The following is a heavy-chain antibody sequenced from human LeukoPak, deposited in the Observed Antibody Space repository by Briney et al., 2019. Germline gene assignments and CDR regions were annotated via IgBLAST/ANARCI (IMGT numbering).Heavy chain of an antibody. CDR2: IDYSGST. V-gene: IGHV4-39*01. J-gene: IGHJ4*02. Sequence: PAETLSLTCTVSGGSISRDIYNWAWIRQPPGKGLDWIGGIDYSGSTYYNPSLRGRVTISVDTSKNQFSLRLSSVTAADTAVYYCASIRVDSGYDSFDCWGQGTLVTVSS. CDR3: ASIRVDSGYDSFDC. D-gene: IGHD5-12*01. CDR1: GGSISRDIYN.